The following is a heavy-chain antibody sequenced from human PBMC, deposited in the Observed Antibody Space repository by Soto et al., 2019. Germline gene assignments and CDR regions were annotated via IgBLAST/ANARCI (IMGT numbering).Heavy chain of an antibody. CDR1: GFTFSSYA. J-gene: IGHJ4*02. Sequence: QVQLVESGGGVVQPGRSLRLSCAASGFTFSSYAMHWVRQAPGKGLEWVAVISCDGSNKYYADSVKGRFTISRDNSKNTLYLQMNSLRAEDTAVYYCAREARFGSGSDLSYWGQGTLVTVSS. CDR2: ISCDGSNK. V-gene: IGHV3-30-3*01. D-gene: IGHD3-10*01. CDR3: AREARFGSGSDLSY.